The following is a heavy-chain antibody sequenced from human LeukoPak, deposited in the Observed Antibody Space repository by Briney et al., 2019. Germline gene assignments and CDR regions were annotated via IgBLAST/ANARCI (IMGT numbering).Heavy chain of an antibody. CDR1: GGSISSYY. D-gene: IGHD4-17*01. CDR3: ARVGRDYGAYFDY. Sequence: SETLSLTCTVSGGSISSYYWSWIRQPPGKGLEWIGYIYYSGSTDYNPSLKSRVTISVDTSKNQFSLKLSSVTAADTAVYYCARVGRDYGAYFDYWARGPWSPSPQ. J-gene: IGHJ4*02. CDR2: IYYSGST. V-gene: IGHV4-59*01.